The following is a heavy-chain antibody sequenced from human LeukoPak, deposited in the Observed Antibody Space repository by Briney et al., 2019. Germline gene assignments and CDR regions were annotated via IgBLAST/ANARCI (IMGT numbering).Heavy chain of an antibody. D-gene: IGHD2-21*01. Sequence: GGSLRLSCVASGFTFSTYAMHWVRQAPGKGLEWVTVIAYDGTIRYYADSVKGRFTISRDDSQNTLYLQMNSLRAEDTAVYYCARVGHIVVVNDYWGQGTLVTVSS. V-gene: IGHV3-30*04. CDR3: ARVGHIVVVNDY. CDR1: GFTFSTYA. J-gene: IGHJ4*02. CDR2: IAYDGTIR.